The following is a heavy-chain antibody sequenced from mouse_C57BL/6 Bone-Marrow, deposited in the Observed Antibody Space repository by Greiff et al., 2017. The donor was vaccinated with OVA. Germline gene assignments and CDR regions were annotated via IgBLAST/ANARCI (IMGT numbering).Heavy chain of an antibody. CDR3: EFHYYGSPYWYFDV. J-gene: IGHJ1*03. Sequence: EVQLQQSGAELVRPGSSVKMSCKTSGYTFTSYGINWVKQRPGQGLEWIGYIYIGNGYTEYNEKFKGKATLTSDTSSSTAYMQLSSLTSEDSAIYFCEFHYYGSPYWYFDVWGTGTTVTVSS. CDR2: IYIGNGYT. V-gene: IGHV1-58*01. D-gene: IGHD1-1*01. CDR1: GYTFTSYG.